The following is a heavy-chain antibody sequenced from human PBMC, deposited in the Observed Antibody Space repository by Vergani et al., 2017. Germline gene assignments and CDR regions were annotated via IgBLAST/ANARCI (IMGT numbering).Heavy chain of an antibody. CDR2: ICHTEDT. V-gene: IGHV4-4*03. Sequence: QVQLQESGPGLVKPPGTLSLTCAVSGDSISSNNCWTWVRQPPGKGLEWIGEICHTEDTKYSSSLKSRVTVSVDESRNLFSLRLNSVTAADTAVYYCATIGYRRWGYYFDSWGQGTLVIVSS. D-gene: IGHD2-2*02. CDR3: ATIGYRRWGYYFDS. J-gene: IGHJ4*02. CDR1: GDSISSNNC.